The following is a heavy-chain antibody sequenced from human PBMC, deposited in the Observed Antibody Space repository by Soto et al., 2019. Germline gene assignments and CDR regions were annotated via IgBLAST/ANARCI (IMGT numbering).Heavy chain of an antibody. CDR1: GFTCSSYA. V-gene: IGHV3-23*01. CDR3: AKVVVPAAIYYYGMDV. J-gene: IGHJ6*02. Sequence: GGSLRLSCAASGFTCSSYAMSWVRQAPGKGLEWVSAISGSGGSTYYADSVKGRFTISRDNSKNTLYLQMNSLRAEDTAVYYCAKVVVPAAIYYYGMDVWGQGTTVTVSS. CDR2: ISGSGGST. D-gene: IGHD2-2*01.